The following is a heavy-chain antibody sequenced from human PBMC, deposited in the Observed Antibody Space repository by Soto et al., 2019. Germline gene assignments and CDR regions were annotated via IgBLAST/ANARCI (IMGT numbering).Heavy chain of an antibody. Sequence: QVQLVQSGAEVKKPGASVKISCKASGYTFTRYTMNWVRQAPGPRLEWMGWINPDNGNTKSSQKFQDRVIITRDTSASTAYMDLSSLRSEDTAVYYCARGIATGQLDPWGQGTLVTVSS. CDR1: GYTFTRYT. CDR3: ARGIATGQLDP. J-gene: IGHJ5*02. D-gene: IGHD2-15*01. V-gene: IGHV1-3*01. CDR2: INPDNGNT.